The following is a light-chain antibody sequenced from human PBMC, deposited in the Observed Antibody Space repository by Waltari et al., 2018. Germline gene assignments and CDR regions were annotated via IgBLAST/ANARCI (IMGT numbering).Light chain of an antibody. CDR2: DAS. V-gene: IGKV3-11*01. CDR1: QSVSSY. J-gene: IGKJ5*01. CDR3: QQRSDWPPH. Sequence: EIVLIQSPATLSLSPGERATLSGRASQSVSSYLGWYQQTPGQAPRLLIYDASNRATGIPARFSGSGSGTDFTLTISSLEPEDFAVYYCQQRSDWPPHFGQGTRLEMK.